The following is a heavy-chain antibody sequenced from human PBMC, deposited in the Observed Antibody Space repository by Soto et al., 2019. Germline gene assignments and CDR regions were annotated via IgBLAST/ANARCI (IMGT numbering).Heavy chain of an antibody. CDR2: IYSSGST. CDR1: GGSISSSY. J-gene: IGHJ3*02. CDR3: ARQFSTPNDAFDI. V-gene: IGHV4-59*01. D-gene: IGHD2-2*01. Sequence: SETLSLTCTVSGGSISSSYWSWIRQPPGKGLEWIGFIYSSGSTKYNPSLKSRVTISVDTSKNQFSLNLNSVTAADTAVYYCARQFSTPNDAFDIWGQGTMVTVSS.